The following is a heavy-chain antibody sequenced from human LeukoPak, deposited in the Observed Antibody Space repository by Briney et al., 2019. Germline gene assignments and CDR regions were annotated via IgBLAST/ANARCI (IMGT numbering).Heavy chain of an antibody. J-gene: IGHJ4*02. V-gene: IGHV3-74*01. Sequence: PGGSLRLSCAASGFTFSNYWMHWVRQAPGKGLVWVSRVNTDGNNADYADSVRGRFTVSRDNAKNTLYLQMNSLRDEDTAVYYCTRGGVWSGFYKYWGQGTLVTVSS. CDR1: GFTFSNYW. CDR3: TRGGVWSGFYKY. D-gene: IGHD3-3*01. CDR2: VNTDGNNA.